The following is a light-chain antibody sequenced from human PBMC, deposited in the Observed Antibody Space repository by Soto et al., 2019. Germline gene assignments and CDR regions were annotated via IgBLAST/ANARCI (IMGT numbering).Light chain of an antibody. J-gene: IGKJ1*01. CDR3: QQYNNWPQT. V-gene: IGKV3-15*01. CDR1: QSVSSN. CDR2: GAS. Sequence: EIVMTQSPATLSVTPGKRATLSFRASQSVSSNLAWYQQKPGQARRLLIYGASSRATGIPVRFSGSGSGTEFTLTICSLQSEDFVVYYCQQYNNWPQTFGEGCKV.